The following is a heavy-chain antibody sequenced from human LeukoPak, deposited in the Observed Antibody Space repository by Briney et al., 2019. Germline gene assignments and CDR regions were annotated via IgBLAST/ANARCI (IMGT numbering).Heavy chain of an antibody. Sequence: ASVKVSCKASGYTFTGYYMHWVRHAPGQGLEWMGWTPPNSGGTNYAQKFQGRMTMTTDTYISTAYTELSRLRSDDTAVYYCARGRYCSSTSCYTTPEYYFDYWGQGALVTVSS. CDR1: GYTFTGYY. D-gene: IGHD2-2*02. V-gene: IGHV1-2*02. J-gene: IGHJ4*02. CDR3: ARGRYCSSTSCYTTPEYYFDY. CDR2: TPPNSGGT.